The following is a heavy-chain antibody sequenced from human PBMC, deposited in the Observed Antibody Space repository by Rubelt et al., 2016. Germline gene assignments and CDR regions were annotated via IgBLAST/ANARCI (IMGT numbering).Heavy chain of an antibody. V-gene: IGHV3-23*01. CDR3: AKDWMDSGSYLDY. J-gene: IGHJ4*02. CDR2: ISGSGGST. Sequence: AMSWVRQAPGKGLEWVSAISGSGGSTYYADSVKGRFTISRDNSKNTLYLQMNSLRAEDTAVYYCAKDWMDSGSYLDYWGQGTLVTVSS. CDR1: A. D-gene: IGHD1-26*01.